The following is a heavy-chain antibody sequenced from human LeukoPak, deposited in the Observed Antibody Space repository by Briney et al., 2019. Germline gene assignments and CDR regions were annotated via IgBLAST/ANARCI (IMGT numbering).Heavy chain of an antibody. Sequence: GGSLRLSCAASGFTFSSYWMHWVRQAPGKGLVWVSRINSDGSSTSYADYVKGRFTISRDNAKNTLYLQMNSLRAEDTAVYYCARDFRYYYDYFDYWGQGTLVTVSS. D-gene: IGHD3-10*01. CDR2: INSDGSST. CDR3: ARDFRYYYDYFDY. CDR1: GFTFSSYW. V-gene: IGHV3-74*01. J-gene: IGHJ4*02.